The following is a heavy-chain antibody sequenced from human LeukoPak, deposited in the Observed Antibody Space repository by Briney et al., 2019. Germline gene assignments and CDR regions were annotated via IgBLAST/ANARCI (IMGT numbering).Heavy chain of an antibody. Sequence: ASVKVSCKASGYTFTSCDINWVRQATGQGLEWMGWMNPNSGNTGYAQKFQGRVTMTRNTSISTAYMELSSLRSEDTAVYYCARGVYYYDSSGYYLFDYWGQGTLVTVSS. V-gene: IGHV1-8*01. J-gene: IGHJ4*02. CDR1: GYTFTSCD. CDR3: ARGVYYYDSSGYYLFDY. D-gene: IGHD3-22*01. CDR2: MNPNSGNT.